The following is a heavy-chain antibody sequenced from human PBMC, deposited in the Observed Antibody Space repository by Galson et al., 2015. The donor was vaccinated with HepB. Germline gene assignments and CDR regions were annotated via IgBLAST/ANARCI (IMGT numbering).Heavy chain of an antibody. V-gene: IGHV3-30-3*01. CDR2: LSYDGSNK. J-gene: IGHJ4*02. D-gene: IGHD1-7*01. Sequence: SLRLSCAASGFTFSNYVMHWVRQAPGKGLEWVAFLSYDGSNKNYAASVKGRFTLSRDSSKSTLHLEMSSLKTEDMAVYYCAREVDWNSFDYWGQGTLVTVSS. CDR1: GFTFSNYV. CDR3: AREVDWNSFDY.